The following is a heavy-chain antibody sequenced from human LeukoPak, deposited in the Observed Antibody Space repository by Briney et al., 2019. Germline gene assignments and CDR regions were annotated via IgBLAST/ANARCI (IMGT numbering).Heavy chain of an antibody. CDR3: AGLVGRYSSGLYYYYFDY. CDR1: GDSINSLDL. V-gene: IGHV4-4*02. CDR2: MYLSGTT. D-gene: IGHD3-22*01. Sequence: SGTLSLTCTVSGDSINSLDLWSWVRQPPGKGLEWIGEMYLSGTTHSNPSVKSRATISIDKSKNQFFLNLSSVTAADTAVYYCAGLVGRYSSGLYYYYFDYWGQGTLVTVSS. J-gene: IGHJ4*02.